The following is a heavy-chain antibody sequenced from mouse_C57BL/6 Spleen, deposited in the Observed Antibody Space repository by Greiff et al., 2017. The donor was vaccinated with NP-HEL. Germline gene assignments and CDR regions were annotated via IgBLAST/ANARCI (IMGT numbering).Heavy chain of an antibody. CDR3: ARQNYGISGAY. CDR2: ISSGGSYT. V-gene: IGHV5-6*02. D-gene: IGHD1-1*01. J-gene: IGHJ3*01. CDR1: GFTFSSYG. Sequence: EVMLVESGGDLVKPGGSLKLSCAASGFTFSSYGMSWVRQTPDKRLEWVATISSGGSYTYYPDSVKGRFTISRDNAKNTLYLQMSSLKSEDTAMDYCARQNYGISGAYWGQGTLVTVSA.